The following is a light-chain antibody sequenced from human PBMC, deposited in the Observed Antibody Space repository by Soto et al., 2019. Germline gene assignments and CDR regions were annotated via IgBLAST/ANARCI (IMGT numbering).Light chain of an antibody. CDR3: CSYTSSTSYV. J-gene: IGLJ1*01. CDR2: DVY. V-gene: IGLV2-14*01. CDR1: SCDVGGYDF. Sequence: QSVLTQPASVSGSPGQSITISCTGTSCDVGGYDFVSWYQQHPGKAPKLMIYDVYTRPSGVSNRFSGAKSGTTASLTISGLQAEDEADYYCCSYTSSTSYVFGTGTKVTVL.